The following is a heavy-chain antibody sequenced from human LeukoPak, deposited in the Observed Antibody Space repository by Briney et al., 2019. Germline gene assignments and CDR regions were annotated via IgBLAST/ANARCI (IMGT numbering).Heavy chain of an antibody. Sequence: GGSLRLSCAVSGFTFSNHWMSWVRQAPGKGLEWVANIKQDGSEKYYVDSVKGRFTISRDNAKNSLYLQMNSLRAEDTAVYYCATLVATTQFDYWGQGTLVPSPQ. V-gene: IGHV3-7*01. CDR2: IKQDGSEK. J-gene: IGHJ4*02. D-gene: IGHD5-12*01. CDR1: GFTFSNHW. CDR3: ATLVATTQFDY.